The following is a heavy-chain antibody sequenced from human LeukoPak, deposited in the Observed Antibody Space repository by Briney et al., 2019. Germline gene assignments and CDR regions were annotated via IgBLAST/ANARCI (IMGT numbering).Heavy chain of an antibody. CDR1: GFTFSNAW. CDR2: IKSKRDGGTT. CDR3: TTGGGVYDYVSLH. V-gene: IGHV3-15*01. D-gene: IGHD3-16*01. Sequence: KPGGSLRLSCVVSGFTFSNAWMKWVRQAPGKGLEWDGRIKSKRDGGTTDYAAPEKGKFTISRDDSKNTLYLQRNSLKSEDTAVYYCTTGGGVYDYVSLHWGQGTLVTVSS. J-gene: IGHJ1*01.